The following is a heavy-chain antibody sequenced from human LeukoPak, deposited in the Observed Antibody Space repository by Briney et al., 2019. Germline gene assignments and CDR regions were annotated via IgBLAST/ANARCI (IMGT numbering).Heavy chain of an antibody. CDR3: AISYSSSWYSGGSLDY. D-gene: IGHD6-13*01. CDR2: IYYSGST. Sequence: PSETLSLTCTVSGGSISSYYWSWIRQPPGKGLEWIGYIYYSGSTNYNPSLKSRVTISVDTSKNQFSLKLSSVTAADTAVYYCAISYSSSWYSGGSLDYWGQGTLVTVSS. J-gene: IGHJ4*02. V-gene: IGHV4-59*08. CDR1: GGSISSYY.